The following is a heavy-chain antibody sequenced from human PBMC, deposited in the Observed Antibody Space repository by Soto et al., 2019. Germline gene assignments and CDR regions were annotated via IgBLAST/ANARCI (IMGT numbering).Heavy chain of an antibody. J-gene: IGHJ4*02. CDR3: AKGGTTTNIILDS. V-gene: IGHV3-23*01. Sequence: PGGSLRLSCAASGFTSSNYAMSWVRQSPGKELEWLSSIRGSGETTYYADSVKGRVTISRDNDKNTLYLQINSLTAGDTAVYYCAKGGTTTNIILDSWDPGTPVTVSS. CDR1: GFTSSNYA. CDR2: IRGSGETT. D-gene: IGHD1-1*01.